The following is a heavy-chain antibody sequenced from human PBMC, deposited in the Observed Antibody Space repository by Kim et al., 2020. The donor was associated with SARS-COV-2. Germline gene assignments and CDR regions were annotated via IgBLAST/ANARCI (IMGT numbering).Heavy chain of an antibody. CDR3: ARAGDYDISGYYGFFHH. Sequence: VKGRFTISRDNAKNTLYLQMNSLRPEDTAVYYCARAGDYDISGYYGFFHHWGRGALVTVSS. J-gene: IGHJ1*01. V-gene: IGHV3-74*01. D-gene: IGHD3-22*01.